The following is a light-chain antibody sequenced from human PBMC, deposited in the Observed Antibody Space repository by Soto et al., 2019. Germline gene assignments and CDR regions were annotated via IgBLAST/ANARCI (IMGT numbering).Light chain of an antibody. Sequence: EIVLTQSPGTLSLSPGDRATLSCRASQSLSTNYLAWYQQKPGQAPRLLISGASRRATDIPDRFSGSGSGTDFGLTITILEPADFAVYFCQHYDTFPRTFGQGTKVEIQ. CDR1: QSLSTNY. CDR2: GAS. CDR3: QHYDTFPRT. V-gene: IGKV3-20*01. J-gene: IGKJ1*01.